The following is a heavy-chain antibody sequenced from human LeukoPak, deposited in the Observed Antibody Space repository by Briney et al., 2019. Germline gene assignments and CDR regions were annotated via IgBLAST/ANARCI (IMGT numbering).Heavy chain of an antibody. V-gene: IGHV1-2*02. D-gene: IGHD3-22*01. CDR3: ARGTYYDSSAYSGVRLFDY. J-gene: IGHJ4*02. CDR1: TYTFTGYY. CDR2: INPNSGGT. Sequence: EASVKVSCKASTYTFTGYYMHWVRQAPGQGLEWMGWINPNSGGTSYAQTFQGRVTMTRDTSITTFYMELSRLRSDDTAVYYCARGTYYDSSAYSGVRLFDYWGQGTLVTVSS.